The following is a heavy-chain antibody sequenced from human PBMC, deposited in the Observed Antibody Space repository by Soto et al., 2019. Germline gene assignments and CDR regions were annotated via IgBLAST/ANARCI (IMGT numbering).Heavy chain of an antibody. D-gene: IGHD5-12*01. J-gene: IGHJ4*02. CDR2: IIPIFGTA. Sequence: QVQLVQSGAEVKKPGSSVKVSCKASGGTFSSYAISWVRQAPGQGLEWMGGIIPIFGTANYAQKFQGRVTITADESTSTAYMELSSPRSEDTAVYYCARGAGEYSGYDGSFDYWGQGTLVTVSS. CDR3: ARGAGEYSGYDGSFDY. CDR1: GGTFSSYA. V-gene: IGHV1-69*01.